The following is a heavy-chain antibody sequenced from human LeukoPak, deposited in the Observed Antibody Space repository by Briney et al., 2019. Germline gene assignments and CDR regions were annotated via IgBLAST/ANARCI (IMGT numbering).Heavy chain of an antibody. Sequence: SETLSLTCAVSGGSISSSNWWSWVRQPPGKGLEWIGEIYHSGSTNYNPSLKSRVTISVDTSKNQFSLKLSSVTAADTAVYYCARLGYFEAFDIWGQGTMVTVSS. V-gene: IGHV4-4*02. J-gene: IGHJ3*02. CDR2: IYHSGST. D-gene: IGHD5-18*01. CDR1: GGSISSSNW. CDR3: ARLGYFEAFDI.